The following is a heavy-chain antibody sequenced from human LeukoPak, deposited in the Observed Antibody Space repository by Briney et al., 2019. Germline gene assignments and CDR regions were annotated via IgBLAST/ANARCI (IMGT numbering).Heavy chain of an antibody. Sequence: ASVKVSCTASGYTFTSYYMHWVRQAPGQGLEWMGIINPSGGSTSYAQKFQGRVTMTRDMSTSPVYMELSSLRSEDTAVYYCEVGGTRGFDYWGQGTLVTVSS. J-gene: IGHJ4*02. CDR2: INPSGGST. V-gene: IGHV1-46*01. D-gene: IGHD3-10*01. CDR3: EVGGTRGFDY. CDR1: GYTFTSYY.